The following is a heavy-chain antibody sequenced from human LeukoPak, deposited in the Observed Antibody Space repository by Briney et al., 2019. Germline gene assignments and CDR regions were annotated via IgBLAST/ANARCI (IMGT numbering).Heavy chain of an antibody. Sequence: SETLSLTCAVYGGSFSGFYWSWIRQPPGKGLEWIGEINHSGSTNYNPSLKSRVTISVDTSKNQFSLELSSVTAADTAVYYCAGPSRGSYGRRADAFDIWGQGTMVTVSS. D-gene: IGHD1-26*01. V-gene: IGHV4-34*01. CDR3: AGPSRGSYGRRADAFDI. CDR1: GGSFSGFY. CDR2: INHSGST. J-gene: IGHJ3*02.